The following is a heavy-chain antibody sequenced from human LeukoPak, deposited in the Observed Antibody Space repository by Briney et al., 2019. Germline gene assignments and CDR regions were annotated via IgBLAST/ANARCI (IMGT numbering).Heavy chain of an antibody. D-gene: IGHD1-1*01. CDR3: ARDPAAVRDIIPTHTGGN. CDR1: GGSISSDTYY. V-gene: IGHV4-39*07. Sequence: NPSETLSLTCTVTGGSISSDTYYWGWIRQPPGKGLEWIGSIYYGGSTYYNPSFESRVTISVDTSKNQFSLKLSSVTAADTAVYYCARDPAAVRDIIPTHTGGNWGQGTLVTVSS. CDR2: IYYGGST. J-gene: IGHJ4*02.